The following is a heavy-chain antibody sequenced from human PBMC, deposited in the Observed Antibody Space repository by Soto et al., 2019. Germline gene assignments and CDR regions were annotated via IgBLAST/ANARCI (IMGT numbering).Heavy chain of an antibody. CDR2: VNPSGGHT. CDR3: ARGGHVVVVTAALDY. Sequence: QVQLVQSGAEVKKPGASVKVSCKASGDTFTDYYIHWVRQAPGQGLEWMGTVNPSGGHTTYAQHFLGRMSMTRDTSTSTLYMELASLTSEDTAIYFCARGGHVVVVTAALDYWGQGTLVTVSS. V-gene: IGHV1-46*01. CDR1: GDTFTDYY. D-gene: IGHD2-21*02. J-gene: IGHJ4*02.